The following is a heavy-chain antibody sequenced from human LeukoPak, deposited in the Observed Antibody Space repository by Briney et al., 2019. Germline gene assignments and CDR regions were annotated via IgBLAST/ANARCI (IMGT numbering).Heavy chain of an antibody. Sequence: SETLSLTCTVSGGSISSGSYYWSWIRQPAGKGLEWIGRIYTSGSTNYNPSLKSRVTISLDTSKSQFSLKVRYVTAADTAVYYCARGLNDSWTGENYWGQGTLVTVSS. CDR3: ARGLNDSWTGENY. CDR1: GGSISSGSYY. D-gene: IGHD3-3*01. J-gene: IGHJ4*02. CDR2: IYTSGST. V-gene: IGHV4-61*02.